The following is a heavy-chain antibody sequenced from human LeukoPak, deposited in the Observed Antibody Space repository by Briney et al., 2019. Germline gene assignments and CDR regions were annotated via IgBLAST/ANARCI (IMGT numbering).Heavy chain of an antibody. D-gene: IGHD3-10*01. J-gene: IGHJ6*02. CDR2: ISYDGSNK. Sequence: GGSLRLSCAASGFTFSSYAMHWVRQAPGKGLEWVAVISYDGSNKYYADSVKGRFTISRDNSKNTLYLQMNSLRAEDTAVYYCARENESDYYGSVYYYYGMDIWGQGTTVTVSS. CDR3: ARENESDYYGSVYYYYGMDI. V-gene: IGHV3-30-3*01. CDR1: GFTFSSYA.